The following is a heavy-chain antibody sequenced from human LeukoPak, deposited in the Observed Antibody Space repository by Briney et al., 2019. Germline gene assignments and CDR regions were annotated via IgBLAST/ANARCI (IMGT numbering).Heavy chain of an antibody. CDR2: ISWNSGSI. D-gene: IGHD6-19*01. CDR1: GFTFGDYA. J-gene: IGHJ4*02. Sequence: GGSLRLSCAASGFTFGDYARHWIRQPPGKGLEWVSGISWNSGSIGYADSVKGRFTISRDNAKHSLYLHMNSLRAEDTALYYRAKDRGSSGWYLNYWGQGTLVTVSS. V-gene: IGHV3-9*01. CDR3: AKDRGSSGWYLNY.